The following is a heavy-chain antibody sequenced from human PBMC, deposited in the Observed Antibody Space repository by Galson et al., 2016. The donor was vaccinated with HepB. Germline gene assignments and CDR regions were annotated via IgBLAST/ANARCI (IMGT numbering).Heavy chain of an antibody. CDR1: GASLSGGAYX. CDR3: GTYLVGHGGTGY. V-gene: IGHV4-61*08. D-gene: IGHD3-16*01. Sequence: SETLSLTCTVSGASLSGGAYXXAWXXXPAXXXLEXXGHTXXGEXXXYNXTLEGRVPISIDTSTNQMSLTLRSVSAADTAVYFCGTYLVGHGGTGYWGQGTXVTVS. CDR2: TXXGEXX. J-gene: IGHJ4*02.